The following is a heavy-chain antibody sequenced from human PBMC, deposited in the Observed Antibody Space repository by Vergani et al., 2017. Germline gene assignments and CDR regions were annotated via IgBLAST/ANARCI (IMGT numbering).Heavy chain of an antibody. D-gene: IGHD4-11*01. CDR3: ARVNTETNGHLYYYYYMDV. CDR2: IDHTGRP. V-gene: IGHV4-34*01. J-gene: IGHJ6*03. CDR1: GGSCTSYH. Sequence: QVQLQQWGGGLLKPSETLSLTCVVNGGSCTSYHWTWIRQSPGEGLEWVGDIDHTGRPDYNPSLKSRLTMSVDKFRNQFSLTLNSVTATDTAIYFCARVNTETNGHLYYYYYMDVWGQGTAVTVS.